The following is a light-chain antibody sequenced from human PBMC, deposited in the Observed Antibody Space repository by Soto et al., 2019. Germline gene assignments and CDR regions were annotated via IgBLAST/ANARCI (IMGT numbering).Light chain of an antibody. CDR2: EVN. J-gene: IGLJ6*01. V-gene: IGLV2-23*02. Sequence: AGLTQPAALFRCHGETGTISCAGTCSDVGAYNLVSWYQQHPGKAPKLIICEVNTRPSGISNRFSCFKSCDTAALPISGLQSEDEDHRYLHSFPARLASVFGGGTKVHV. CDR1: CSDVGAYNL. CDR3: HSFPARLASV.